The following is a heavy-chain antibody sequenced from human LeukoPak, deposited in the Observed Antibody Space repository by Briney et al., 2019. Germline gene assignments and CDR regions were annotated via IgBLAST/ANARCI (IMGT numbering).Heavy chain of an antibody. Sequence: HSGGSLRLSCAASGFTFSSYWMHWVRQAPGKGLEWVSAISGSGGSTYYADSVKGRFTISRDNSKNTLYLQMNSLRAEDTAVYYCAKSEQWTPYLTYHFDYWGQGTLVTVSS. D-gene: IGHD6-19*01. CDR3: AKSEQWTPYLTYHFDY. CDR2: ISGSGGST. J-gene: IGHJ4*02. CDR1: GFTFSSYW. V-gene: IGHV3-23*01.